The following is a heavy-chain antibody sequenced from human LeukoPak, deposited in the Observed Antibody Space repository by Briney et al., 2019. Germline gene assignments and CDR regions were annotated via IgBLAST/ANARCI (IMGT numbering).Heavy chain of an antibody. J-gene: IGHJ5*02. Sequence: GRSLRLSCAASGFTLDDYAMHWVRQAPGKGLEWVSGISWNSGSIGYADSVKGRFTISRDNAKNSLYLQMNSLRAEDTALYYCAKDMRGVFDPWGQGTLVTVSS. CDR2: ISWNSGSI. CDR1: GFTLDDYA. V-gene: IGHV3-9*01. CDR3: AKDMRGVFDP. D-gene: IGHD3-10*01.